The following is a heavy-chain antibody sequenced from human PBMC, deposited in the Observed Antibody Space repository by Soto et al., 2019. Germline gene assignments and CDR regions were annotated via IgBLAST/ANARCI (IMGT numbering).Heavy chain of an antibody. CDR2: IYYSGST. J-gene: IGHJ4*02. CDR1: GGSISSSSDY. Sequence: SETLSLTCTVSGGSISSSSDYWGWIHQPPGKGLEWIGSIYYSGSTYYNPSLKSRVTISVDTSKNQFSLKLSSVTAADTAVYYCVCYDYSNPQIYYFDYWGQGTLVTVS. D-gene: IGHD4-4*01. V-gene: IGHV4-39*01. CDR3: VCYDYSNPQIYYFDY.